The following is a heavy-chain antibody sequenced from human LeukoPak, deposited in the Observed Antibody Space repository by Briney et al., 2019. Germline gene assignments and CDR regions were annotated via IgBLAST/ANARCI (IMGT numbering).Heavy chain of an antibody. Sequence: LSLTCAVYGGSFSGYYWSWIRQPPGKGLEWVSYISSSGSTIYYADSLKGRFTISRDNAKSSLYLQMNSLRAEDTAVYYCASNIVATITTYGMDVWGQGTTVTVSS. D-gene: IGHD5-12*01. CDR2: ISSSGSTI. CDR1: GGSFSGYY. CDR3: ASNIVATITTYGMDV. J-gene: IGHJ6*02. V-gene: IGHV3-11*04.